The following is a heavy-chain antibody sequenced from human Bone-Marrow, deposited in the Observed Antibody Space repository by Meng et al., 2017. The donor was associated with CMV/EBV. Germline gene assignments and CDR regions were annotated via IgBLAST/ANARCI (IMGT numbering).Heavy chain of an antibody. J-gene: IGHJ4*02. V-gene: IGHV1-69*02. CDR2: IIPILGIA. Sequence: SVKVSCKASGGTFSSYTISWVRQAPGQGLEWMGRIIPILGIANYAQKFQGRVTITADKSTSTAYMELSSLRSEDTAVYYCAADLGNTFGGVIVTLDHWGQGTLVTVSS. D-gene: IGHD3-16*02. CDR3: AADLGNTFGGVIVTLDH. CDR1: GGTFSSYT.